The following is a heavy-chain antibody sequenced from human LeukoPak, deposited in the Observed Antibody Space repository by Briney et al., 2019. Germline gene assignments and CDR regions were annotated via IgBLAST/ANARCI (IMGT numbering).Heavy chain of an antibody. CDR3: ARGTVTTGLDY. D-gene: IGHD4-17*01. V-gene: IGHV3-21*01. CDR1: GFTFSSYS. Sequence: TGGSLRLSCAASGFTFSSYSMNWVRQGPGKGREWVSSISSSSSYIYYADSVKGRFTISRDNAKNSLYLQMNSLRAEDTAVYYCARGTVTTGLDYWGQGTLVTVSS. J-gene: IGHJ4*02. CDR2: ISSSSSYI.